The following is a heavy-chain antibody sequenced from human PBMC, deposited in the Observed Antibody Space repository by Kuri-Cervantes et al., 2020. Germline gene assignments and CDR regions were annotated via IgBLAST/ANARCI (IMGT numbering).Heavy chain of an antibody. V-gene: IGHV4-59*01. CDR1: GGSISSYY. CDR2: IYYSGST. J-gene: IGHJ4*02. CDR3: ARGSVKVYFDY. Sequence: SETLSLTCTVSGGSISSYYWSWIRQPPGKGLEWIGYIYYSGSTNYNPSLKSRVTISVDTSKNQFSLKLNSVTAADTAVYYCARGSVKVYFDYWGQGTLVTVSS.